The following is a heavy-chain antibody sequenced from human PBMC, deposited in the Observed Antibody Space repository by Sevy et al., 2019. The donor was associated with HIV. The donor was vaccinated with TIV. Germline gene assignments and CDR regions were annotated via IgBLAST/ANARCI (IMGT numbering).Heavy chain of an antibody. J-gene: IGHJ6*02. CDR1: GFTFSSYS. CDR3: ASPRGQLAPDYYYYGMDV. CDR2: ISSSSSTI. D-gene: IGHD6-6*01. V-gene: IGHV3-48*01. Sequence: GGSLRLSCAASGFTFSSYSMNWVRQAPGKGLEWVSYISSSSSTIYYADSVKGRFTISRDNVKNSLYLQMNSLRAEDTAVYYCASPRGQLAPDYYYYGMDVWGQGTTVTVSS.